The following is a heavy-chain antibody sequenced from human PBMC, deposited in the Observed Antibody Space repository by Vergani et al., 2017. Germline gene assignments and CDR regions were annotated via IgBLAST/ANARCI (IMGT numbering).Heavy chain of an antibody. J-gene: IGHJ6*02. CDR2: INPNSGGT. V-gene: IGHV1-2*02. CDR1: GYTFTGYY. D-gene: IGHD2-21*02. Sequence: QVQLVQSGAEVKKPGASVKVSCKASGYTFTGYYMHWVRQAPGQGLEWMGWINPNSGGTNYAQKFQGRVTMTRDTSISTAYMELSRLRSDDTAVYYCASWVCGGDCYTQAFSVYYYYGMDVWGQGTTVTVSS. CDR3: ASWVCGGDCYTQAFSVYYYYGMDV.